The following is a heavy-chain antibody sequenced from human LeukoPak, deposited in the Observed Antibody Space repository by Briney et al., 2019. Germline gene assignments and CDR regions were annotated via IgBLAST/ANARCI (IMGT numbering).Heavy chain of an antibody. CDR3: ARGLGVLRFLEWSSNWFDP. V-gene: IGHV4-38-2*02. CDR1: GYSISSGYY. CDR2: IYQSGST. D-gene: IGHD3-3*01. J-gene: IGHJ5*02. Sequence: SETLSLTCTVSGYSISSGYYWGWIRQPPGKGLEWIGSIYQSGSTYYNPSLKSRVTISVDTSKNQFSLKLSSVTAADTAVYYCARGLGVLRFLEWSSNWFDPWGQGTLVTVSS.